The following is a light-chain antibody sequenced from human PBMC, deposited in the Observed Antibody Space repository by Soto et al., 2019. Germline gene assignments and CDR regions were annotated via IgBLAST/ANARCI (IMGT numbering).Light chain of an antibody. CDR2: LGS. V-gene: IGKV2-28*01. Sequence: LMTQSPLSLPVTPGEPASISCRSSQSLLHSNGYNYLDWYLQKPGQSPHLLIYLGSNRASGVPDRFSGSGSGTDFSLKISRVEAEDVGTYYCMQGRQSLTFGQGTRLEIK. J-gene: IGKJ5*01. CDR3: MQGRQSLT. CDR1: QSLLHSNGYNY.